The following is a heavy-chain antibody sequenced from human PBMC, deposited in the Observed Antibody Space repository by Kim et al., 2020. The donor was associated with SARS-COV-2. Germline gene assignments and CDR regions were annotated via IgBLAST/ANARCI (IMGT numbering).Heavy chain of an antibody. Sequence: GGSLRLSCATSGFTFTDAWMNWVRQAPGKGLEWVGRIKSRADGGTIDYAVPVKGRFTISRDDSKPTLYLQMDSLKSEDTAIYYCTTRPAPQCACPFAFWGPGTLVTVSS. CDR1: GFTFTDAW. CDR3: TTRPAPQCACPFAF. V-gene: IGHV3-15*01. J-gene: IGHJ4*02. CDR2: IKSRADGGTI. D-gene: IGHD6-19*01.